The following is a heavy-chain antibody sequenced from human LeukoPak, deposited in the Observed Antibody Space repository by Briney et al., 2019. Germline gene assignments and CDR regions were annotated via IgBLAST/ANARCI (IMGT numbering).Heavy chain of an antibody. J-gene: IGHJ4*02. D-gene: IGHD3-22*01. CDR3: ARDASPIRYYDSSTTTFDY. CDR2: INPSGGST. CDR1: GYTFTRYY. Sequence: ASVKVSCKASGYTFTRYYMHWVRQAPGQGLEWMGIINPSGGSTSYAQKFQGRVTMTRDTSTSTVYMELSSLSSEDTAVYYCARDASPIRYYDSSTTTFDYWGQGTLVTVSS. V-gene: IGHV1-46*03.